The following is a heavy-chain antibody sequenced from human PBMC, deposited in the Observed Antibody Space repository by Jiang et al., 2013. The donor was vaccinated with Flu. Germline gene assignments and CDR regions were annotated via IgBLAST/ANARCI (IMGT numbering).Heavy chain of an antibody. V-gene: IGHV3-23*01. CDR2: LSGSGGGT. J-gene: IGHJ5*02. CDR1: GFSFSSFA. CDR3: AKAPYSSSTWSNWFDP. D-gene: IGHD6-13*01. Sequence: VQLLESGGGLVQPGGSLILSCAASGFSFSSFAMSWVRQAPGKGLEWVSGLSGSGGGTYYADSVKGRFTISRDNSKNTLSLQMNGLRAEDTAVYYCAKAPYSSSTWSNWFDPWGQGTLVTVSS.